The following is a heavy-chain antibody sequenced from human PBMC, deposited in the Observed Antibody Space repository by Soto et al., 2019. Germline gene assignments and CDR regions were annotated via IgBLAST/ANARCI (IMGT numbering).Heavy chain of an antibody. V-gene: IGHV1-24*01. D-gene: IGHD5-12*01. CDR2: FDPEDGET. Sequence: ASVKVSCKVSGYTLTELSMHWVRQAPGKGLEWMGGFDPEDGETIYAQKFQGRVTMTEDTSTDTAYMELSSLRSEDTAVYYCATVGFFGIVDTTHTPYGMDVWGPGTRVTVSS. CDR3: ATVGFFGIVDTTHTPYGMDV. J-gene: IGHJ6*02. CDR1: GYTLTELS.